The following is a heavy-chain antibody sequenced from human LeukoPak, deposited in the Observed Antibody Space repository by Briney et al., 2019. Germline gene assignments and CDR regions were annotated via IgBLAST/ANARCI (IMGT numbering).Heavy chain of an antibody. V-gene: IGHV1-69*13. D-gene: IGHD1-7*01. CDR3: ARGRRNCNYGHDAFDI. CDR1: GGTFSSYA. Sequence: ASVKVSCKASGGTFSSYAISWVRQAPGQGLEWMGGIVPIFGTANYAQKFQGRVTITADESTSTAYMELSSLRSEDTAVYYCARGRRNCNYGHDAFDIWGQGTMVTASS. CDR2: IVPIFGTA. J-gene: IGHJ3*02.